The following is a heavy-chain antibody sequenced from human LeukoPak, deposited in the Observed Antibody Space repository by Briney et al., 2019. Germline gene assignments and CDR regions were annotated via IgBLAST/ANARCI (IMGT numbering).Heavy chain of an antibody. Sequence: SGGSPRLSCAASGFTFSSYAMSWVRQAPGKGLEWVSTVSGGGVTTYYADSAKGRFTISRDNSKNPLYLQMNSLTAEDTAVYYCPKESYASGWNPFDYWGQGILVTVSS. J-gene: IGHJ4*02. CDR2: VSGGGVTT. CDR3: PKESYASGWNPFDY. CDR1: GFTFSSYA. D-gene: IGHD6-19*01. V-gene: IGHV3-23*01.